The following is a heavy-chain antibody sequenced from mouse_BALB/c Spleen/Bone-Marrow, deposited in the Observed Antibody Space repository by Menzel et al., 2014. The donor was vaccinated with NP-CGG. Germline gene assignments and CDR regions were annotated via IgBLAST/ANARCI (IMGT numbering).Heavy chain of an antibody. D-gene: IGHD2-1*01. J-gene: IGHJ4*01. V-gene: IGHV1-18*01. Sequence: VQLQQSGPELMKPEASVKIPCKATGYTFTDYNMDWVKQSHGKSLEWIGYVNPNNGGTIYNQKFKGKATLTVDKSSSTAYMELRSLTSEDTAVYYCARTNMVTTLYFYALDYWGQGASVTVSS. CDR3: ARTNMVTTLYFYALDY. CDR1: GYTFTDYN. CDR2: VNPNNGGT.